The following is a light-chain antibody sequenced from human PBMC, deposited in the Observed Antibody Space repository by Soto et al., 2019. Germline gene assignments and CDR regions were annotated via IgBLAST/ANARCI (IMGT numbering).Light chain of an antibody. V-gene: IGLV2-8*01. J-gene: IGLJ3*02. CDR3: SSYGGNQNAL. CDR2: EVS. CDR1: SNDVGAFDS. Sequence: QSVLTQPPSAPGSPGQSVTISCTGTSNDVGAFDSVSWYQQHPGKDPKRIIYEVSKRPSGVPDRFSGPKSGNTASLTVSGLQVDPEADFYCSSYGGNQNALFGGGTKLTVL.